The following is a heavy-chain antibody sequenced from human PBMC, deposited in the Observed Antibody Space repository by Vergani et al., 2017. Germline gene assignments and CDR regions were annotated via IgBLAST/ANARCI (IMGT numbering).Heavy chain of an antibody. CDR3: ARGSXLGGSCYKPLFDY. D-gene: IGHD2-15*01. J-gene: IGHJ4*02. CDR2: IYYSGST. CDR1: GASIRSSNYY. Sequence: QLQLQESGPGLVKPSATLPLTCSVSGASIRSSNYYWGWIRQPPGKGLEWIASIYYSGSTYYNPSLKSRVTISVDTSKNQFSLKLSSLTAADTSVYFCARGSXLGGSCYKPLFDYWGQGILVTVSS. V-gene: IGHV4-39*01.